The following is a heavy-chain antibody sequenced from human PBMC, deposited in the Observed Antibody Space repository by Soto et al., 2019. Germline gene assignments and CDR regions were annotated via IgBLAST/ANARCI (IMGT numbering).Heavy chain of an antibody. V-gene: IGHV4-59*01. CDR2: IYYSGST. D-gene: IGHD6-25*01. J-gene: IGHJ5*02. CDR1: GGSISSYY. CDR3: ARVGYSGGNWFDP. Sequence: SETLSLTCTVSGGSISSYYWSWIRQPPGKGLEWIGYIYYSGSTNYNPSLKSRVTISVDTSKNQFSLKLSSVTAAGTAVYYCARVGYSGGNWFDPWGQGTLVTVSS.